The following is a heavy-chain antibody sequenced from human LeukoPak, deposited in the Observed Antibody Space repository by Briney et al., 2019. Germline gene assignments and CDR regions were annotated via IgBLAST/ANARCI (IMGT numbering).Heavy chain of an antibody. V-gene: IGHV5-51*01. Sequence: GESLKISCKGSGYSFTSYWIGWVRQMPGKGLEWMGIIYPGDSDTRYSPSFQGQVTISADKSISTAYLQRSSLKASDTAMYYCARSKGSGATGGYYYMDVWGKGTTVTVSS. CDR2: IYPGDSDT. CDR3: ARSKGSGATGGYYYMDV. J-gene: IGHJ6*03. CDR1: GYSFTSYW. D-gene: IGHD1-26*01.